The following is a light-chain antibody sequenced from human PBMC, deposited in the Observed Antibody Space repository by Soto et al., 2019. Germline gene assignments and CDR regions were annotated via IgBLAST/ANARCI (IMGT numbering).Light chain of an antibody. J-gene: IGKJ1*01. CDR1: QSVSSSY. CDR2: GAS. V-gene: IGKV3-20*01. Sequence: EIVLTQSPGTLSLSPGERATLSCRASQSVSSSYLAWYQQNRGQAPRLLIYGASSRAPGILDRFGGSGSGTDFTLTISRLEPEDFAVYYCQQYGSSRWTFGQGTKVDIK. CDR3: QQYGSSRWT.